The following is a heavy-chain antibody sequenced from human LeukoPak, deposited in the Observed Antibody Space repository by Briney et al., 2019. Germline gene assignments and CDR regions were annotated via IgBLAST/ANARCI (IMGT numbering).Heavy chain of an antibody. D-gene: IGHD3-16*01. CDR1: GFTFTTYG. CDR3: TRWGLRKGIAFDI. J-gene: IGHJ3*02. Sequence: PGGSLRLSCSASGFTFTTYGMNWVRQAPGKGLVWFSRINSDGRSTSYADSLKGRFTFSRDNAKNTLYLQMNSLRAEDTAVYYCTRWGLRKGIAFDIWSQGKMVTVSA. V-gene: IGHV3-74*01. CDR2: INSDGRST.